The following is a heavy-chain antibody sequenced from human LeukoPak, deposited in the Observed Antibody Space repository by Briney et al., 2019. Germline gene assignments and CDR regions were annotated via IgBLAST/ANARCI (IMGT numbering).Heavy chain of an antibody. J-gene: IGHJ5*02. CDR3: ARVPAAIGNNWFDP. CDR2: ISAYNGNT. D-gene: IGHD2-2*02. CDR1: GYTFTNYG. Sequence: ASVKVSCKASGYTFTNYGISWVRQAPGQGLEWMGWISAYNGNTNYAQKLQGRVTMTTDTSTSTAYMELSRLTSDDTAVYYCARVPAAIGNNWFDPWGQGALVTVSS. V-gene: IGHV1-18*01.